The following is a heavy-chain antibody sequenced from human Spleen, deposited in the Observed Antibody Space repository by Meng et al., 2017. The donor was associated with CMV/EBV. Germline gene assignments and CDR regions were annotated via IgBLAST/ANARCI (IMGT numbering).Heavy chain of an antibody. D-gene: IGHD2-2*01. CDR3: ARGAVRGGRKSNPKPWHWGVVGVPSEKIALSRFDP. J-gene: IGHJ5*02. V-gene: IGHV1-2*02. CDR1: GHTFAAFH. Sequence: ASVKVSCKASGHTFAAFHIHWVRQAPGQGFEWMGWINPDSGATKYAQKFQGRVTMTRDTSIRTAYMELTSLTSDDTAIYYCARGAVRGGRKSNPKPWHWGVVGVPSEKIALSRFDPWGQGTLVTVS. CDR2: INPDSGAT.